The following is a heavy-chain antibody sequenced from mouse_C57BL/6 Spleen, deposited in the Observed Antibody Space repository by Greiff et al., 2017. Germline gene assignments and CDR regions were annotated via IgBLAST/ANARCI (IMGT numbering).Heavy chain of an antibody. Sequence: VQLQQSGPELVKPGASVKISCKASGYAFSSSWMNWVKQRPGKGLEWIGRIYPGNGDTTYNGKFKGKATLTADKSSSTAYMQLSSLTSEDSAVYFCAREITTGVVQYAMDYWGKGTSVTVSS. CDR3: AREITTGVVQYAMDY. D-gene: IGHD1-1*01. J-gene: IGHJ4*01. CDR2: IYPGNGDT. V-gene: IGHV1-82*01. CDR1: GYAFSSSW.